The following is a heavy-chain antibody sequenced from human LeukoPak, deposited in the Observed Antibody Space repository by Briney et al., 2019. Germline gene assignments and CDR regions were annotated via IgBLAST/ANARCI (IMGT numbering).Heavy chain of an antibody. CDR3: AREYSYGYGFDY. J-gene: IGHJ4*02. V-gene: IGHV1-2*02. Sequence: GASVKVSCKASGYTFTGYYMHWVRQAPGQGLEWMGWINPNSGGTNYAQKFQGRFTMTRDTSISTAYMELSRLRSDDTAVYYCAREYSYGYGFDYWGQETLVTVSS. CDR1: GYTFTGYY. CDR2: INPNSGGT. D-gene: IGHD5-18*01.